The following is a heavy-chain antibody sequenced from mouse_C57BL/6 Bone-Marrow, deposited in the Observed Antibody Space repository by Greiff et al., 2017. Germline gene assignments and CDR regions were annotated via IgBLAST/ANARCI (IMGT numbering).Heavy chain of an antibody. V-gene: IGHV14-1*01. CDR3: TTGDDYDPFAY. Sequence: EVKLMESGAELVRPGASVKLSCTASGFNIKDYYMHWVKQRPEQGLEWIGRIDPEDGDTEYAPKFQGKATMTADTSYNTAYLQLSSLTSEDTAVYYCTTGDDYDPFAYWGQGTLVTVSA. J-gene: IGHJ3*01. CDR1: GFNIKDYY. D-gene: IGHD2-4*01. CDR2: IDPEDGDT.